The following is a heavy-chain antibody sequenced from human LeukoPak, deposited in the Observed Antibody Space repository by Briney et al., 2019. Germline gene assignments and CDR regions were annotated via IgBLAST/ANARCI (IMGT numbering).Heavy chain of an antibody. Sequence: GASVKVSCKASGYTFTGYYMHWGRQAPGQGLEWMGRINPNSGGTNYAQKFQGRATMTRDTSISTAYMELSRLRSDDTAVYYCARGIAGYSSGHYFDYWGQGTLVTVSS. CDR1: GYTFTGYY. CDR3: ARGIAGYSSGHYFDY. D-gene: IGHD6-19*01. J-gene: IGHJ4*02. V-gene: IGHV1-2*06. CDR2: INPNSGGT.